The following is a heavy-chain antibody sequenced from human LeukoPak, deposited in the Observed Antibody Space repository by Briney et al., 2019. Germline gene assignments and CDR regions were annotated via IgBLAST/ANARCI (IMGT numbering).Heavy chain of an antibody. CDR3: AKGPNNNWTDSPFD. V-gene: IGHV3-23*01. CDR2: ISGSGGTT. D-gene: IGHD1-20*01. CDR1: GFTFSSYA. J-gene: IGHJ4*02. Sequence: GGSLRLSGAVSGFTFSSYAMSWVRQAPGKGLEWVSVISGSGGTTYYSDSVKGRFTISRDNSKNTLYLQMNSLRAEDTAVYYCAKGPNNNWTDSPFDWGQGTLVTVSS.